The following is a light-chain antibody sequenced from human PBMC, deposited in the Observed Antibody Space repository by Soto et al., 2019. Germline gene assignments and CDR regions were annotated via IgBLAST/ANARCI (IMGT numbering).Light chain of an antibody. V-gene: IGKV1-39*01. Sequence: DIQMTQSPSSLSASVGDRVTITCRASQSISSYLNWYQQKPGKAPKLLIYAASSLQSWVPSRFSGSGSGTDFTLTISTLQPEEFASYYCHHSYSTPPTFGQGTKVEIK. J-gene: IGKJ1*01. CDR1: QSISSY. CDR3: HHSYSTPPT. CDR2: AAS.